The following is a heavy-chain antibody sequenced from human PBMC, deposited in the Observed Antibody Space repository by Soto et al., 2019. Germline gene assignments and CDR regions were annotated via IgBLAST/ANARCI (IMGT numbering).Heavy chain of an antibody. Sequence: QVQLQESGPGLVKPSETLSLTCTVSGGSISSYYWSWIRQPPGKGLEWIGYIYYSGSTNYKPSLKSRVTXXVXTXXNQFSLKLSSVTAADTAVYYCARVTFTIVRGVIIHWGQGTLVTVSS. J-gene: IGHJ4*02. CDR2: IYYSGST. D-gene: IGHD3-10*01. CDR3: ARVTFTIVRGVIIH. CDR1: GGSISSYY. V-gene: IGHV4-59*08.